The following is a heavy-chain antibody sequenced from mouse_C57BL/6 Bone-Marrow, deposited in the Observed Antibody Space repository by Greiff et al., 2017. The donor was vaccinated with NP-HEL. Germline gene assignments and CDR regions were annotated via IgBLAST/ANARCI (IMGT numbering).Heavy chain of an antibody. Sequence: QVHVKQSGAELARPGASVKLSCKASGYTFTSYGISWVKQRTGQGLEWIGEIYPRSGNTYYNEKFKGKATLTADKSSSTAYMGLRSLTSEDSAGYLWGRGGVVTTWNYFDYWGKGTTLTVSS. CDR2: IYPRSGNT. V-gene: IGHV1-81*01. D-gene: IGHD2-2*01. CDR1: GYTFTSYG. CDR3: GRGGVVTTWNYFDY. J-gene: IGHJ2*01.